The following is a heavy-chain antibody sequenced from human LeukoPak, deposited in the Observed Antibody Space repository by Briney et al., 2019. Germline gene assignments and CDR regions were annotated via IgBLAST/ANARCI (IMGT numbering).Heavy chain of an antibody. D-gene: IGHD3-16*01. CDR1: GFTFSSYA. J-gene: IGHJ4*02. CDR3: AKAHALSYEGFDY. V-gene: IGHV3-23*01. CDR2: ISGSGGST. Sequence: GGSLRLSCAASGFTFSSYAMSWVRQAPGKGLEWVSGISGSGGSTYHADSVKGRFTISRDNSKSTLYLQMNSLRAEDTAVYYCAKAHALSYEGFDYWGQGTLVTVSS.